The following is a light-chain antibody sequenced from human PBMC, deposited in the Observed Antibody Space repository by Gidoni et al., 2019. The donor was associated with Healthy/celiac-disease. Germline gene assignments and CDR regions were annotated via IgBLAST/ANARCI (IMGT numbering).Light chain of an antibody. CDR1: SSDVGGYNY. V-gene: IGLV2-11*01. CDR3: CSYAGSYSWV. J-gene: IGLJ3*02. CDR2: DVS. Sequence: QSALTQPRSVSWSPGQSVTISFTGTSSDVGGYNYVSWYHQHPGKAPNLMIYDVSKRPSGVPDLFSGSNSGNTSSLTISGLQAEDEADYYCCSYAGSYSWVFGGGTKLTVL.